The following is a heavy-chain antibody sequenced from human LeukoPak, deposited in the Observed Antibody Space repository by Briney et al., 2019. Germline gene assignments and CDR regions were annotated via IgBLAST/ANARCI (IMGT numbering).Heavy chain of an antibody. J-gene: IGHJ4*02. D-gene: IGHD6-6*01. CDR2: IIPILGIA. Sequence: ASAKVSCKASGGTFSSYAISWVRQAPGQGLEWMGRIIPILGIANYAQKFQGRVTITADKSTSTAYMELSSLRSEDTAVYYCARWSREYSSSHFDYWGQGTLVTVSS. CDR1: GGTFSSYA. CDR3: ARWSREYSSSHFDY. V-gene: IGHV1-69*04.